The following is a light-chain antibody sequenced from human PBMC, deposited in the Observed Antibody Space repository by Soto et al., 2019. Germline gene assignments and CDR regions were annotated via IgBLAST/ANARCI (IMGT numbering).Light chain of an antibody. V-gene: IGLV1-40*01. CDR1: SSDIGAGYR. J-gene: IGLJ2*01. CDR3: QSFDKYLSAVV. CDR2: DNT. Sequence: QSVLTQPPSVSGAPGEMVTISCTGSSSDIGAGYRVRWYQQVPGTAPKLLIYDNTNRPSGVSVRFSGSKSGTSASLAISGLQDEDEADYYCQSFDKYLSAVVFGGGTK.